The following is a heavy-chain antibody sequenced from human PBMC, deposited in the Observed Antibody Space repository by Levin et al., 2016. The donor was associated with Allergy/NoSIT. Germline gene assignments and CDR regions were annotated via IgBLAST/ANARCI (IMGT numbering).Heavy chain of an antibody. CDR3: AVALCSGGSYYFRNYYGMDV. J-gene: IGHJ6*02. CDR1: GGTFSSYA. V-gene: IGHV1-69*13. CDR2: IIPIFGTA. D-gene: IGHD2-15*01. Sequence: SVKVSCKASGGTFSSYAISWVRQAPGQGLEWMGGIIPIFGTANYAQKFQGRVTITADESTSTAYMELSSLRSEDTAVYYCAVALCSGGSYYFRNYYGMDVWGQGTTVTVSS.